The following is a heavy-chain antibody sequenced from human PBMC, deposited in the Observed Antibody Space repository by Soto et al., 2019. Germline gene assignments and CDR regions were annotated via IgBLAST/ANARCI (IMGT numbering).Heavy chain of an antibody. Sequence: QVQLVQPGAEVKKPGASVKFSCKASGYIFTNFYIHWVRQATGQGLEWIGIINPNGGSTNYAQNFQGRVTMTRDTSTSTVYMDLSSLRSEGTAVYYCTRGLASGDYWGQGTLITVSS. V-gene: IGHV1-46*03. D-gene: IGHD6-6*01. CDR2: INPNGGST. CDR3: TRGLASGDY. CDR1: GYIFTNFY. J-gene: IGHJ4*02.